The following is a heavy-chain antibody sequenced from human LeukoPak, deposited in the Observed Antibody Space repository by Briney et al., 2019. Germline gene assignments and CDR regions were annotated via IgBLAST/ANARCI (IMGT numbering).Heavy chain of an antibody. CDR2: ISGRGGST. V-gene: IGHV3-23*01. CDR3: ASFPLLGWATVTTSWFDP. CDR1: GFTFSSYA. J-gene: IGHJ5*02. Sequence: GGSLRLSCAASGFTFSSYAMSWVRQAPGKGLEWVSAISGRGGSTYYADSVKGRFTISRDNSKNTLYLQMNSLRAEDTAVYYCASFPLLGWATVTTSWFDPWGQGTLVTVPS. D-gene: IGHD4-17*01.